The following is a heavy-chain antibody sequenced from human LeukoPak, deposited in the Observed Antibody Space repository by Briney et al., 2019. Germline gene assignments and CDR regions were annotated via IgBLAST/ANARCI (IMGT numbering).Heavy chain of an antibody. CDR2: IKQDGSEK. CDR3: AANGGPFDF. CDR1: GFTFRSYW. Sequence: GGSLRLSSTASGFTFRSYWMSWVRQAPGKGLEWVANIKQDGSEKYYVDSVKGRFSISRDNAKNSLYLQMNSLRAEDTAVYYCAANGGPFDFWGEGTLVTVSS. D-gene: IGHD4-23*01. V-gene: IGHV3-7*05. J-gene: IGHJ4*02.